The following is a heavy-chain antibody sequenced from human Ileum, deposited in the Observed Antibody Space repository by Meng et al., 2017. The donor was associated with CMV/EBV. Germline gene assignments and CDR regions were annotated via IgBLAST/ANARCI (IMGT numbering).Heavy chain of an antibody. CDR1: GFTFSSNW. Sequence: EGLLVEAGGGLVQPGGSLSLYCAVSGFTFSSNWMYWVRQAPGKGLVWVSRIHNDGSSTTYADSVKGRFTISRDNAKNMLYLQMNSLRAEDTSVYYCSRASSDWYQDYWGQGTLVTVSS. CDR2: IHNDGSST. CDR3: SRASSDWYQDY. J-gene: IGHJ4*02. D-gene: IGHD6-19*01. V-gene: IGHV3-74*01.